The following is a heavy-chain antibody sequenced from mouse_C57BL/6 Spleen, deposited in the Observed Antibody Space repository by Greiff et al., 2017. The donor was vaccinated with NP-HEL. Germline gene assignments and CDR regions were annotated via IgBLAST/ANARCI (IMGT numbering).Heavy chain of an antibody. CDR3: ARRVFTVAYAMDH. CDR2: INPSSGYT. J-gene: IGHJ4*01. V-gene: IGHV1-7*01. CDR1: GYTFTSYW. D-gene: IGHD1-1*01. Sequence: QVQLQQSGAELAKPGASVTLSCKASGYTFTSYWMHWVKQRPGQGLEWIGYINPSSGYTKYNQKFKDKATLTADKSSSTAYMQLSSLTYEDSAVYYCARRVFTVAYAMDHWGQGTSVTVSS.